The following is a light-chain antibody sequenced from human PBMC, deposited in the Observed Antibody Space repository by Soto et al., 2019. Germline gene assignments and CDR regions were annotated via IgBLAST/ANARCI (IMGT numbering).Light chain of an antibody. Sequence: IQMTQSPSFVSASVGDRVTITCRASQDVRNWLAWYQQKPGQAPKLLIYPSSSLHSGVPARFSGSASGTEFTLTISSLQPEDFATYYCQQGHSLLRTFGQGTRV. CDR2: PSS. CDR1: QDVRNW. J-gene: IGKJ1*01. CDR3: QQGHSLLRT. V-gene: IGKV1-12*01.